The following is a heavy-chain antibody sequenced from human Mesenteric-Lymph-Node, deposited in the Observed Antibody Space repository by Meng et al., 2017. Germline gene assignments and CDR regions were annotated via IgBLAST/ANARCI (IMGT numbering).Heavy chain of an antibody. CDR2: INHSGST. V-gene: IGHV4-34*01. D-gene: IGHD5-12*01. CDR1: GGSFSGYY. Sequence: QVQLQQWGAGLLKPSETLSLTCAVYGGSFSGYYWSWIRQPPGKGLEWIGEINHSGSTNYNPSLKSRVTISVDTSKNQFSLKLSSVTAADTAVYYCARKVATNLDLWGRGTLVTVSS. CDR3: ARKVATNLDL. J-gene: IGHJ2*01.